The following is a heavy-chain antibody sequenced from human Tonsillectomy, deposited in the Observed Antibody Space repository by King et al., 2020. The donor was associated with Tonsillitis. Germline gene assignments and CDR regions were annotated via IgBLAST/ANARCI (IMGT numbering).Heavy chain of an antibody. V-gene: IGHV3-30-3*01. D-gene: IGHD3-10*01. J-gene: IGHJ3*02. CDR1: GFTFSSFA. CDR2: ISYDGSNK. Sequence: VQLVESGGGVVQPGRSLRLSCAASGFTFSSFAMHWVRQAPGKGLEWVTVISYDGSNKYYADSVKGRFTISRDNSKNTLYLQMNSLRAEDTAVYYCARLYGSGSFYDAFDIWGQGKMVTVSS. CDR3: ARLYGSGSFYDAFDI.